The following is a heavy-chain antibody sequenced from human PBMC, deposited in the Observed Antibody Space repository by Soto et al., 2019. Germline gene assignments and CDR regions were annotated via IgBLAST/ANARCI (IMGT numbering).Heavy chain of an antibody. CDR2: VNPNNGDT. CDR1: GYPFSNCD. V-gene: IGHV1-8*01. D-gene: IGHD3-10*01. CDR3: AKVSRKGSAIDFDY. Sequence: QVQLVQSGAELKKPGASVKVSCKASGYPFSNCDMHWVRHATGQGPEWIGWVNPNNGDTGYAQKFQGRVTLTTDISTTTAYMELTSLRSEDTAIYYCAKVSRKGSAIDFDYWGQGTLITVSS. J-gene: IGHJ4*02.